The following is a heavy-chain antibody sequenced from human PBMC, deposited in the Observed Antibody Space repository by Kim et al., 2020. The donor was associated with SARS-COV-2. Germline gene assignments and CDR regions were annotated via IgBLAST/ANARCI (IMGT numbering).Heavy chain of an antibody. CDR1: GGSITTSSFF. CDR2: IYYSGTT. J-gene: IGHJ5*02. V-gene: IGHV4-39*01. Sequence: SETLSLTCSVSGGSITTSSFFWGWIRQRPGMGLEWIGSIYYSGTTYYNPSLKTRATISVDTSRNLFSLDLSSVSATDTGIYYCARQRVMIPATGGWFDPWGQGTLVTVSS. D-gene: IGHD3-22*01. CDR3: ARQRVMIPATGGWFDP.